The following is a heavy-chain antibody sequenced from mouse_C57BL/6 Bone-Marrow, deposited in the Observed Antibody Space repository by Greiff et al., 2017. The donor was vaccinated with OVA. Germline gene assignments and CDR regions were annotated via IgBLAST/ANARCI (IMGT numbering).Heavy chain of an antibody. CDR3: ARWGYYSNWMDY. V-gene: IGHV1-64*01. J-gene: IGHJ4*01. Sequence: VQLQQPGAELVKPGASVKLSCKASGYTFTSYWMHWVKQRPGQGLEWIGMIHPNSGSTNYNEKFKSKATLTVDKSSSTAYMQLSSLTSEDSAVYYGARWGYYSNWMDYWGQGTSVTVSS. CDR2: IHPNSGST. CDR1: GYTFTSYW. D-gene: IGHD2-5*01.